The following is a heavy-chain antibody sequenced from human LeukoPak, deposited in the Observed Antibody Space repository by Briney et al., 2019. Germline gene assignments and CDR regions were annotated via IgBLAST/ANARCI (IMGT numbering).Heavy chain of an antibody. CDR1: GYTFIRYV. J-gene: IGHJ5*02. Sequence: ASVKVSCKASGYTFIRYVIRWVRQAPGQGLEWMGWINPNSGGTNYARNFQGRVTMTRDTSISTAFLELSSLRSDDTAVYYCARGSTRDSSGWYGPGKWFDPWGQGTLVTVSS. V-gene: IGHV1-2*02. CDR2: INPNSGGT. D-gene: IGHD6-19*01. CDR3: ARGSTRDSSGWYGPGKWFDP.